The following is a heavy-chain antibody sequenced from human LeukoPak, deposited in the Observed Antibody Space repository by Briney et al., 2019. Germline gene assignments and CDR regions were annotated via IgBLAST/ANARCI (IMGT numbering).Heavy chain of an antibody. J-gene: IGHJ4*02. V-gene: IGHV1-24*01. CDR1: GDTLTELS. CDR2: FVPEDGET. CDR3: ATLPRGHLFDS. D-gene: IGHD3-10*01. Sequence: ASVKVSCKLSGDTLTELSMHWVRQSPGKGLEWMGGFVPEDGETIYAQKFLGRVTMTEDTSTDTAYMELSSLRSDDTAVYFCATLPRGHLFDSWGQGTLVTVSS.